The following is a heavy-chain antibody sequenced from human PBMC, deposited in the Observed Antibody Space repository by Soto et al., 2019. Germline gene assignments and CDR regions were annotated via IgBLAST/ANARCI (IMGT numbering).Heavy chain of an antibody. V-gene: IGHV3-48*02. Sequence: GGSLRLSCVASGFRFSDHSMTWVRQSPGKGLQWIAYISSSSDNMYYAESVRGRFTVSRDNAKNALFLEVNSLRDDDTATYYCARLPKESLVTAWGQGTRVTVSS. CDR3: ARLPKESLVTA. CDR2: ISSSSDNM. D-gene: IGHD2-21*02. J-gene: IGHJ4*02. CDR1: GFRFSDHS.